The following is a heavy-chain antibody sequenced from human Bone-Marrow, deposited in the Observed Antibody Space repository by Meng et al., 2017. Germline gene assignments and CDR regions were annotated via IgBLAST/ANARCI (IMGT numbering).Heavy chain of an antibody. Sequence: GESLKISCATSGFTFSNAWMTWVRQAPGKGLEWVAVVSSDGSSKDYADSVKGRFTISRDNSQNTLYLEMNSLRVEDTAVYYCTRSFYYDSTGYTQDFDYWGLGTLVTVSS. J-gene: IGHJ4*02. CDR1: GFTFSNAW. CDR2: VSSDGSSK. V-gene: IGHV3-30*01. D-gene: IGHD3-22*01. CDR3: TRSFYYDSTGYTQDFDY.